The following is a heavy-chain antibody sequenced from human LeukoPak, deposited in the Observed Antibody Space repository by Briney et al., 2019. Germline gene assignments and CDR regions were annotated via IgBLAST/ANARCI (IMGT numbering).Heavy chain of an antibody. CDR1: GGSISSSSYY. CDR3: ARLHVGATGGYY. CDR2: IYYSGST. V-gene: IGHV4-39*01. Sequence: PSETLSLTCTVSGGSISSSSYYWGWIRQPPGKGLEWVGSIYYSGSTYYNPSLKSRVTISVDTSKNQFSLKLSSVTAADTAVYYCARLHVGATGGYYWGQGTLVTVSS. J-gene: IGHJ4*02. D-gene: IGHD1-26*01.